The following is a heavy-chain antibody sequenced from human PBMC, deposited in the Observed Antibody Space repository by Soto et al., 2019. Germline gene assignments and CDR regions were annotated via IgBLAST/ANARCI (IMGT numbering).Heavy chain of an antibody. CDR2: ISAYNGNT. D-gene: IGHD3-3*01. J-gene: IGHJ4*02. CDR3: ARDRPKPKDYDFWSGYNDY. V-gene: IGHV1-18*01. Sequence: ASVKVSCKASGYTFTSYGISWVRQAPGQRLEWMGWISAYNGNTNYAQKLQGRVTMTTDTSTSTAYMELRSLRSDDTAVYYCARDRPKPKDYDFWSGYNDYWGQGTLVTVSS. CDR1: GYTFTSYG.